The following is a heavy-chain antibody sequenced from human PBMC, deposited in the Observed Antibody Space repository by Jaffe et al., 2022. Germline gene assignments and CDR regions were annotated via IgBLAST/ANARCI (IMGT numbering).Heavy chain of an antibody. D-gene: IGHD3-22*01. CDR2: INPNSGGT. Sequence: QVQLVQSGAEVKKPGASVKVSCKASGYTFTGYYMHWVRQAPGQGLEWMGWINPNSGGTNYAQKFQGRVTMTRDTSISTAYMELSRLRSDDTAVYYCASLYDSSGYYYGGDAFDIWGQGTMVTVSS. V-gene: IGHV1-2*02. J-gene: IGHJ3*02. CDR3: ASLYDSSGYYYGGDAFDI. CDR1: GYTFTGYY.